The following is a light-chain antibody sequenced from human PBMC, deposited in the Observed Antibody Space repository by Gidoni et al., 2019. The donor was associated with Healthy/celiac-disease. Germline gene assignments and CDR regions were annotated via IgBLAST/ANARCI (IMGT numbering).Light chain of an antibody. CDR3: GTWDSSLSASVV. CDR1: SSNIGNNY. V-gene: IGLV1-51*01. Sequence: QSVLTPPPSVSAAPGQKVTISCSGSSSNIGNNYVSWYQQLPGTAPKLLIYDTNKRPSGIPDRFSGSKSGTSATLGITGLQTGDEADYYCGTWDSSLSASVVFGGGTKLTVL. J-gene: IGLJ2*01. CDR2: DTN.